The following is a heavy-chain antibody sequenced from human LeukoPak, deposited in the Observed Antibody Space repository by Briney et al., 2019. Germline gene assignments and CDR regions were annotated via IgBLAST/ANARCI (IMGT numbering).Heavy chain of an antibody. Sequence: GGSLRLSCAASGFTFDDYAMHWVRQAPGKGLEWVSGISWNSGSIGYADSVKGRFTISRDNAKNSLYLQMNSPRAEDTALYYCAKGQQWLAYFDYWGQGTLVTVSS. CDR3: AKGQQWLAYFDY. CDR1: GFTFDDYA. J-gene: IGHJ4*02. CDR2: ISWNSGSI. V-gene: IGHV3-9*01. D-gene: IGHD6-19*01.